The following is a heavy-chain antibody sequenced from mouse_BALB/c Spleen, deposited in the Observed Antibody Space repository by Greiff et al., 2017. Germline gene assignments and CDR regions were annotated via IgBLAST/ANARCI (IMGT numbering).Heavy chain of an antibody. CDR3: ARGIYYYGTGFAY. Sequence: EVQLQESGPGLVKPSQSLSLTCTVTGYSITSDYAWNWIRQFPGNKLEWMGYISYSGSTSYNPSLKSRTSITRDTSKNQFFLQLNSVTTEDTATYYCARGIYYYGTGFAYWGQGTLVTVSA. J-gene: IGHJ3*01. CDR1: GYSITSDYA. V-gene: IGHV3-2*02. D-gene: IGHD1-1*01. CDR2: ISYSGST.